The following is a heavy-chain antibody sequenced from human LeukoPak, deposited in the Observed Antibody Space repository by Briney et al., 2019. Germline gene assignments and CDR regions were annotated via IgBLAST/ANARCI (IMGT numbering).Heavy chain of an antibody. D-gene: IGHD1-26*01. CDR1: GYTFTSHG. CDR2: ISAYNGNT. J-gene: IGHJ4*02. V-gene: IGHV1-18*01. Sequence: ASVKVSCKASGYTFTSHGISWVRQAPGQGLEWMGWISAYNGNTNYAQKLQGRVTMTTDTSTSTACMELRSLRSDDTAVYYCARDLRGSWGPGFDYWGQGTLVTVSS. CDR3: ARDLRGSWGPGFDY.